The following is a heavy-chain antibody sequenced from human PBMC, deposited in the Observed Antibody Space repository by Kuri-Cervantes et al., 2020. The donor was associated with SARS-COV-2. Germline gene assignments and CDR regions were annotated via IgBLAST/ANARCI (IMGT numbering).Heavy chain of an antibody. J-gene: IGHJ6*02. CDR2: IGTAGDT. CDR1: GFTFSSYD. D-gene: IGHD3-16*01. V-gene: IGHV3-13*01. Sequence: GGSLRLSCAASGFTFSSYDMHWVRQATGKGLEWVSAIGTAGDTYYPGSVKGRFTISRENAKNSLYLPMNSLRAGDTAVYYCARDLGGPRFGGMDVWGQGATVTVSS. CDR3: ARDLGGPRFGGMDV.